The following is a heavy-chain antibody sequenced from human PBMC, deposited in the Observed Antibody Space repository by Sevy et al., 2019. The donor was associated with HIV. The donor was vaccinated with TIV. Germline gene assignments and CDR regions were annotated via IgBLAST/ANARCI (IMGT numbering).Heavy chain of an antibody. Sequence: GGSLRLSCAASGFNFDTFWMGWVRQAPGRGLEWVASIDPRGEERDHLDSLMGRFTISRDNAKNSLYLEMYSLKAEDTALYYCVRVLWDVLVVPAATPSPWLDSWGQGTLVTVSS. CDR1: GFNFDTFW. J-gene: IGHJ5*01. V-gene: IGHV3-7*01. D-gene: IGHD1-26*01. CDR3: VRVLWDVLVVPAATPSPWLDS. CDR2: IDPRGEER.